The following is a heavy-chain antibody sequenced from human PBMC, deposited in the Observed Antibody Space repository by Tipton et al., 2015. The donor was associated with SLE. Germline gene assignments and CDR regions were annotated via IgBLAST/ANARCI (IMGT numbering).Heavy chain of an antibody. CDR2: INAKSGGT. J-gene: IGHJ4*01. V-gene: IGHV1-2*02. CDR3: VRDPSDPNKDLDY. CDR1: GYTFTDYY. Sequence: QLVQSGAEVKTPGASVKVSCKSSGYTFTDYYIHWVRQAPGQGLEYMGWINAKSGGTEYAQRFQARVIMTRDTSITTAYMELRSLRFDDTAIYYCVRDPSDPNKDLDYWGQGTLVTVSS.